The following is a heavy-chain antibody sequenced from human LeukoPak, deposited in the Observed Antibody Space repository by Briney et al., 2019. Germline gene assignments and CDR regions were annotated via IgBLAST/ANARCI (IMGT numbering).Heavy chain of an antibody. CDR3: ARKGEEYNWNFGYYYYMDV. CDR2: IYYSGST. J-gene: IGHJ6*03. D-gene: IGHD1-7*01. CDR1: GGSISSSSYY. Sequence: SETLSLTCTVSGGSISSSSYYWGWIRQPPGKGLEWIGSIYYSGSTYYNPSLKSRVTISVDTSKNQFSLKLSSVTAADTAVYYCARKGEEYNWNFGYYYYMDVWGKGTTVTVSS. V-gene: IGHV4-39*07.